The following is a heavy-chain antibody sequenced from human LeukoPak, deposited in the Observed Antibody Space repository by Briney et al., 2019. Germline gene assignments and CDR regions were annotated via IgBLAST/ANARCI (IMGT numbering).Heavy chain of an antibody. J-gene: IGHJ4*02. Sequence: GGSLTLSCAASGFTFSSYAMSWVRQAPGKGLEWVSAISGSGGSTYYADSVKGRFTISRDNSKNTLYLQMNSLRAEDTAVYYCANIYYGSGSYRSGFDYWGQGTLVTVSS. D-gene: IGHD3-10*01. CDR1: GFTFSSYA. V-gene: IGHV3-23*01. CDR3: ANIYYGSGSYRSGFDY. CDR2: ISGSGGST.